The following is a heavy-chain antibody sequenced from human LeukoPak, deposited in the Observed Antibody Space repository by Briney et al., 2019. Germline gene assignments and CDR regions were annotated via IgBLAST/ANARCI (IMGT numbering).Heavy chain of an antibody. CDR3: AREDYDYWFDP. Sequence: SETLSLTCTVSGGSISSSSYYWGWIRQPPGKGLEWIGYIYYSGSTYYNPSLKSRVTISVDTSKNQFSLKLSSVTAADTAVYYCAREDYDYWFDPWGQGTLVTVSS. CDR2: IYYSGST. V-gene: IGHV4-30-4*08. CDR1: GGSISSSSYY. J-gene: IGHJ5*02. D-gene: IGHD5-12*01.